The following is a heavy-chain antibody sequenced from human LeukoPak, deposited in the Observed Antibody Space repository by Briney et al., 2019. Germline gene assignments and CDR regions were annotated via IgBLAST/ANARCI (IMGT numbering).Heavy chain of an antibody. V-gene: IGHV3-23*01. J-gene: IGHJ4*02. CDR2: ISGSGGST. CDR1: GFTFISYG. D-gene: IGHD3-16*01. Sequence: PGGSLRLSCAASGFTFISYGMSWVRQAPGKGLEWVSVISGSGGSTYYADSVKGRFTISRDNSKNSLYLQMNSLRAEDTAVYYCARDPADYDYVWGRGQAPFDYWGQGTLVTVSS. CDR3: ARDPADYDYVWGRGQAPFDY.